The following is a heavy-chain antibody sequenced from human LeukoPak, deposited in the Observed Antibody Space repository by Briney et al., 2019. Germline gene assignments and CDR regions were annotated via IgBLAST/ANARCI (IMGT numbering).Heavy chain of an antibody. Sequence: GGSLRLSCAASGFTFSNYAMHWVRQAPGKGLEWVAVVSYDGSNKYYADSVKGRFTISRDNSKNTLYLQMNSLRAEDAAVYYCARASRGNWFDPWGQGTLVTVSS. CDR2: VSYDGSNK. J-gene: IGHJ5*02. CDR3: ARASRGNWFDP. CDR1: GFTFSNYA. V-gene: IGHV3-30-3*01. D-gene: IGHD3-10*01.